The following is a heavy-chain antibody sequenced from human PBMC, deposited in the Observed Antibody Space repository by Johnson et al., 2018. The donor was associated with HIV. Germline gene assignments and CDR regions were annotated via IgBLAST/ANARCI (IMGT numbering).Heavy chain of an antibody. CDR1: GFTFSSYW. CDR3: ARESRYSYGFGDDAFDV. V-gene: IGHV3-7*03. J-gene: IGHJ3*01. Sequence: VRLVESGGGVVGPGGSLRLSSTVPGFTFSSYWMSWVRQAPGKGLEWVANIKQDGSEKYYVDSVKGRFPISRDNSKNSLYLEMNRLRAEDTAVYYCARESRYSYGFGDDAFDVWGQGTMVTVSS. CDR2: IKQDGSEK. D-gene: IGHD5-18*01.